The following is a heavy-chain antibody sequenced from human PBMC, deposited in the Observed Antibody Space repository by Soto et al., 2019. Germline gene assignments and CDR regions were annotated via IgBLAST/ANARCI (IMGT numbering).Heavy chain of an antibody. CDR2: IYYSGST. D-gene: IGHD3-10*01. CDR3: ARHLYYYGSGSTNQGFDY. CDR1: GGSISSYY. J-gene: IGHJ4*02. V-gene: IGHV4-59*08. Sequence: SETLSLTCTVSGGSISSYYWSWIRQPPGKGLEWIGYIYYSGSTNYNPSLKSRVTISVDTSKNQFSLKLSSVTAADTAVYYCARHLYYYGSGSTNQGFDYWGQGTLVTVSS.